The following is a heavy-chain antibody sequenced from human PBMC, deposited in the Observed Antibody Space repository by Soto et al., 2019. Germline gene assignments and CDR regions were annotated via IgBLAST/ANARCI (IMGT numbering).Heavy chain of an antibody. CDR1: GGSISGDYYH. V-gene: IGHV4-30-4*08. CDR3: AREDDGGDRDYYGLDV. J-gene: IGHJ6*02. CDR2: VFHSGSV. D-gene: IGHD2-21*02. Sequence: SETLSLTCTVSGGSISGDYYHWTWIRQSPGKGLEWVGYVFHSGSVLYNPSLKSRLNISVDTSKNQFSLRLSSVTAADTAVYFCAREDDGGDRDYYGLDVWGQGTTVTAP.